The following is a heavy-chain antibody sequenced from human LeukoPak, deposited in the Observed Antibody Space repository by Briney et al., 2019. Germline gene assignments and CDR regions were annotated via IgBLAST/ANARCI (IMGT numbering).Heavy chain of an antibody. CDR3: AKGGSVGTTSYFDY. CDR2: ISARGDNT. J-gene: IGHJ4*02. V-gene: IGHV3-23*01. D-gene: IGHD1/OR15-1a*01. Sequence: PGGSLRLSCAAPGFTFPMYAMSWGRQAPGKGLEWVSSISARGDNTIYAESVRGRFTVSRGNSKNTLSLQLNSLRAEDTAIYYCAKGGSVGTTSYFDYWGQGTLVTVSS. CDR1: GFTFPMYA.